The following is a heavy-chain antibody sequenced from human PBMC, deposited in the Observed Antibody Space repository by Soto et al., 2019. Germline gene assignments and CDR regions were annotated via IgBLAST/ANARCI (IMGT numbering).Heavy chain of an antibody. V-gene: IGHV1-18*01. CDR2: TRPNNGNT. D-gene: IGHD3-10*01. CDR3: VRDLDGSGSYYTDY. Sequence: GASVKVSCKASGYTFSIYDINWVRQAPGQGLEWMGWTRPNNGNTKYAQNLQGRVTMTTDTSTSTAYMELRSLRPDDTAVYYCVRDLDGSGSYYTDYWGQGTLVTVSS. CDR1: GYTFSIYD. J-gene: IGHJ4*02.